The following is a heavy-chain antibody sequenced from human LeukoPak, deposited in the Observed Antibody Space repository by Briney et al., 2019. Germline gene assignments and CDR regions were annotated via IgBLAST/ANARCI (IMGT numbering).Heavy chain of an antibody. CDR1: KFNFFSYG. CDR2: IFTDGSTT. J-gene: IGHJ4*02. CDR3: ARELPREVTLDY. D-gene: IGHD2-21*02. V-gene: IGHV3-74*01. Sequence: GGSLRLSCVASKFNFFSYGMQRVRQAPGKGLVWVSRIFTDGSTTSYADSVKGRFTISRDNARNTLYLQMNSLRVEDTAVYYCARELPREVTLDYWGQGALITVSS.